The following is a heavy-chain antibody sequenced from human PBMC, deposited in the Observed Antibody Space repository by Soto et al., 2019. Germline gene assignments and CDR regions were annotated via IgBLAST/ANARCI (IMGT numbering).Heavy chain of an antibody. CDR2: IYYGGST. CDR1: GDSISTDY. CDR3: AKSWSWGSLLH. V-gene: IGHV4-59*08. Sequence: SETLSLTCTVSGDSISTDYWSWIRQSPGKGLEWIGFIYYGGSTNYNPSLKSRVTISVDTPKNQFSLKLSSVTAADTAVYYCAKSWSWGSLLHSGQATLVTVSS. J-gene: IGHJ4*02. D-gene: IGHD1-26*01.